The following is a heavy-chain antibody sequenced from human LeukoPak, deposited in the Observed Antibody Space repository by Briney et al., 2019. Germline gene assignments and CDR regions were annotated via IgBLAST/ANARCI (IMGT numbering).Heavy chain of an antibody. CDR2: IYYSGTT. CDR1: GYSITNRYYY. D-gene: IGHD6-25*01. CDR3: ARSYRSGRAYGMDA. Sequence: SETLSLTCTVSGYSITNRYYYWGWIRQPPGKGLEWIGSIYYSGTTHHNPSLKNRVTLSVDTSRNQFSLILRSVSAADTAVYYCARSYRSGRAYGMDAWGQGTTVTVSS. V-gene: IGHV4-39*01. J-gene: IGHJ6*02.